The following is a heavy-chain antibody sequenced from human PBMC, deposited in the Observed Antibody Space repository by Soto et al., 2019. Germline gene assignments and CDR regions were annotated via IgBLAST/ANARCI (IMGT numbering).Heavy chain of an antibody. V-gene: IGHV5-10-1*01. Sequence: GESLKISCQGSGYSFTSYWIGWVRQRPGKGLEWTGRINPSDSYTTYSPSFQGHVTISTDKSFSTAYLQWSGLKASDTAMYYCARDSKFGDLYHWGQGILVTVSS. D-gene: IGHD3-10*02. CDR3: ARDSKFGDLYH. J-gene: IGHJ5*02. CDR2: INPSDSYT. CDR1: GYSFTSYW.